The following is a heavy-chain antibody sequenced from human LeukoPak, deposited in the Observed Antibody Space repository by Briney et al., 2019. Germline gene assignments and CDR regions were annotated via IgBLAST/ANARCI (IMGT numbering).Heavy chain of an antibody. V-gene: IGHV1-46*01. CDR3: ARSKPVEMATIDY. CDR2: INPSGGST. Sequence: GASVKVSCKASGYTFTSYYMHWVRQAPGHGLEWMGIINPSGGSTSYAQKFQGRVTMTRDTSISTAYMELSRLRSDDTAVYYCARSKPVEMATIDYWGQGTLVTVSS. D-gene: IGHD5-24*01. CDR1: GYTFTSYY. J-gene: IGHJ4*02.